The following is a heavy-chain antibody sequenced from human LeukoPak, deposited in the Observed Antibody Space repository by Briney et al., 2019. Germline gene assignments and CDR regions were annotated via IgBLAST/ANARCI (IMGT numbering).Heavy chain of an antibody. CDR1: GFTFSSYA. Sequence: GGSLRLSCAAPGFTFSSYAMHWVRQAPGKGLECVAVISHDGSNKYYADSVKGRFTISRDNSKNPLYLQMNSLRAEDTAVYYCAREWGVVVPAAMDYWGQGTLVTVSS. CDR3: AREWGVVVPAAMDY. J-gene: IGHJ4*02. V-gene: IGHV3-30-3*01. CDR2: ISHDGSNK. D-gene: IGHD2-2*01.